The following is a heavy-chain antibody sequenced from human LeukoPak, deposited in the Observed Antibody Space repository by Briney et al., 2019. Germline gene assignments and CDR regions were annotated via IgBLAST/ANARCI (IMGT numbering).Heavy chain of an antibody. V-gene: IGHV3-30*04. CDR3: TRGRSVYGSGSYSAY. Sequence: GGSLRLSCAASGFTFKRYVMHWVRQAPGKGLKCLTIMSYDGNISYYADSVKGRFTISRDNSNDTLYLQMNSLRADDTAIYYCTRGRSVYGSGSYSAYWGQGTLVTVSS. CDR1: GFTFKRYV. CDR2: MSYDGNIS. J-gene: IGHJ4*02. D-gene: IGHD3-10*01.